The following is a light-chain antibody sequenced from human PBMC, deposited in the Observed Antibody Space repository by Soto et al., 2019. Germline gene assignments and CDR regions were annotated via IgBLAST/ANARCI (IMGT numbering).Light chain of an antibody. V-gene: IGLV2-23*02. Sequence: SVLTQPASVSGSPGQSITISCSGTSSDVGRYNLVSWYQQHPGKAPKLMIYEVTTRPSGISPRFSGSKSGNTASLTISGLQAEDEADYYCCSYAGSDTYVLFGGGTKVTVL. J-gene: IGLJ3*02. CDR3: CSYAGSDTYVL. CDR1: SSDVGRYNL. CDR2: EVT.